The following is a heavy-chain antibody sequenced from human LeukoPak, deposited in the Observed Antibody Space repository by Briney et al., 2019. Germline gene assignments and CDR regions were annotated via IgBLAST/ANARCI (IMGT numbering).Heavy chain of an antibody. D-gene: IGHD3-9*01. CDR3: AKELGYYDILTGYLFDP. CDR1: GFTFSSYA. V-gene: IGHV3-23*01. J-gene: IGHJ5*02. Sequence: GGSLRLSCAASGFTFSSYAMSWVRQAPGKGREWVSAIIGSGGSTYYADSVKGRFTISRDNSKNTLYLQMNSLRAEDTAVYYCAKELGYYDILTGYLFDPWGQGTLVTVSS. CDR2: IIGSGGST.